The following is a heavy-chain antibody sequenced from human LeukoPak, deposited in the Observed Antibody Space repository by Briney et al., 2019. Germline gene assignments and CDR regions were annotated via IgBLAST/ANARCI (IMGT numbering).Heavy chain of an antibody. CDR1: GFTFSSYG. Sequence: PGGSLRLSCAASGFTFSSYGMSWVRQAPGKGLEWVSAISGSGGSTYYADSVKGRFTISRDNSKNTLYLQMNSLRAEDTAVYYCAKDTWYDSSGYYYWFDPWGQGTLVTVSS. D-gene: IGHD3-22*01. CDR3: AKDTWYDSSGYYYWFDP. J-gene: IGHJ5*02. V-gene: IGHV3-23*01. CDR2: ISGSGGST.